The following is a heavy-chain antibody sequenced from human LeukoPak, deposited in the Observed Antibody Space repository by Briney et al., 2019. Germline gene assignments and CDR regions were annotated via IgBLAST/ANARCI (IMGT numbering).Heavy chain of an antibody. CDR1: GGSISSYY. CDR2: IYYSGST. V-gene: IGHV4-59*12. Sequence: PSETLSLTCTVSGGSISSYYWSWIRQPPGKGLEWIGYIYYSGSTNYNPSLKSRVTISVDTSKNQFSLKLSSVTAADTAVYYCARPLTIFGVAPGYWGQGTLVTVSS. CDR3: ARPLTIFGVAPGY. D-gene: IGHD3-3*01. J-gene: IGHJ4*02.